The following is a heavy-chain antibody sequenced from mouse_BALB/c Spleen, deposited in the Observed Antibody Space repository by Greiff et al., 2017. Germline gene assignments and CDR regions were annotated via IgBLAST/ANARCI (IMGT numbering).Heavy chain of an antibody. CDR1: GYSITSDYA. Sequence: QLQQSGPGLVKPSQSLSLTCTVTGYSITSDYAWNWIRQFPGNKLEWMGYISYSGSTSYNPSLKSRISITRDTSKNQFFLQLNSVTTEDTATYYCARSGGNYYLFDYWGQGTTLTVSS. D-gene: IGHD2-1*01. J-gene: IGHJ2*01. CDR3: ARSGGNYYLFDY. CDR2: ISYSGST. V-gene: IGHV3-2*02.